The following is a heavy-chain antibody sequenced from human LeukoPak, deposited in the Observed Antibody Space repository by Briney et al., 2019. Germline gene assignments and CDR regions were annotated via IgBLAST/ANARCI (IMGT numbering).Heavy chain of an antibody. CDR3: AITLRYFDWLFDY. Sequence: GGSLRLSCAASGFTFSSYGMSWVRQAPGKGLEWVSAISGSGGSTYYADSVKGRFTISRDNSKNTLYLQMNSLRAEDTAVYYCAITLRYFDWLFDYWGQGTLVTVSS. D-gene: IGHD3-9*01. CDR1: GFTFSSYG. CDR2: ISGSGGST. V-gene: IGHV3-23*01. J-gene: IGHJ4*02.